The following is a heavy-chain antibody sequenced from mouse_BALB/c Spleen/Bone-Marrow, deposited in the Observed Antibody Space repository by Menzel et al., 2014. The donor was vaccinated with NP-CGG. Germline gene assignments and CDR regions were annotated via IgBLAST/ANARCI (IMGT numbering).Heavy chain of an antibody. Sequence: VQLQQSGPELAKPGAPAKMSCKASGYTFTDTWIHWIKQRPGQGLEWIGYINPSTGYAEYNQNFKDKATLTVDKSSSTAYMQLSSLTSEDSAVYYCARDYWGQGTTLTVSS. CDR3: ARDY. J-gene: IGHJ2*01. CDR2: INPSTGYA. V-gene: IGHV1-7*01. CDR1: GYTFTDTW.